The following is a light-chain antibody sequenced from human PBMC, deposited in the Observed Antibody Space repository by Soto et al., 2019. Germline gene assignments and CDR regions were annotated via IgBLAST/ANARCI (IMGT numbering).Light chain of an antibody. V-gene: IGKV3-20*01. Sequence: EIVLTQSPGTLSLSPGERVALSCRASQNITSNFLAWYQLKPGQAPRLLVYGASTRATGVPDRVSGGGSGTDFTLTISRLEPEDFAVYYCQQYNNWPPITFGQGTRLE. CDR2: GAS. CDR1: QNITSNF. CDR3: QQYNNWPPIT. J-gene: IGKJ5*01.